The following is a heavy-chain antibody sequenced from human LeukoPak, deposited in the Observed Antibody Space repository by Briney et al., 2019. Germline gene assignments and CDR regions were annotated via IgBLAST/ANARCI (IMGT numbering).Heavy chain of an antibody. J-gene: IGHJ5*02. CDR2: IYHSGST. CDR1: GYSISSGYY. V-gene: IGHV4-38-2*02. D-gene: IGHD6-13*01. CDR3: ASSGIAAADWFDP. Sequence: PSETLSLTCTVSGYSISSGYYWGWIRQPPGEGLEWIGSIYHSGSTYYNPSLKSRVTISVDTSKNQFSLKLSSVTAADTAVYYCASSGIAAADWFDPWGQGTLVTVSS.